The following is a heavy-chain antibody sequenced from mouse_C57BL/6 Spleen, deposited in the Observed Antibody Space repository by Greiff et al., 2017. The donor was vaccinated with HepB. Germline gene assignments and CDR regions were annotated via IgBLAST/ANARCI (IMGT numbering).Heavy chain of an antibody. D-gene: IGHD1-1*01. CDR2: IHPNSGST. V-gene: IGHV1-64*01. CDR3: ARGAEITTVVADFDV. J-gene: IGHJ1*03. Sequence: QVQLQQPGAELVKPGASVKLSCQASGYTFTSYLMHWVKQRPGQGLEWIGMIHPNSGSTNYNEKFKSKATLTVDKSSSTAYMQLSSLTSEDSAVYYCARGAEITTVVADFDVWGTGTTVTVSS. CDR1: GYTFTSYL.